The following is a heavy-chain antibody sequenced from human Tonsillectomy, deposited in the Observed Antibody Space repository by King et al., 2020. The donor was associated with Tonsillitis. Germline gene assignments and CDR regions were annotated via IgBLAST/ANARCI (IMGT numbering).Heavy chain of an antibody. CDR3: VAPRSGDSYGFDAFDI. CDR1: GFTFSTYG. D-gene: IGHD5-18*01. Sequence: VQLVESGGGVVQPGGSLRLSCTASGFTFSTYGMHWVRQAPGKGLEWEAFIRYDGSNKYYVDSVKGRFTISRDNSKNTLYLQMNSLRAEDTAAYYCVAPRSGDSYGFDAFDIWGQGTMVTVSS. J-gene: IGHJ3*02. CDR2: IRYDGSNK. V-gene: IGHV3-30*02.